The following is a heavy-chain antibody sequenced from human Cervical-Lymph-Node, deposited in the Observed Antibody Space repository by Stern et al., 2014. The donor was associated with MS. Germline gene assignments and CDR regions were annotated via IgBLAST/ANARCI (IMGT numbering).Heavy chain of an antibody. Sequence: VQLVESGGGLVQPGGSLRLSCAASGFTFSSYAMSWVRQAPGQGLEWGSAISGSGGSTYYADSVKGRFTISRDNSKNTLYLQMNSLRAEDTAVYYCAKAQYSGYDSPVFDYWGQGTLVTVSS. J-gene: IGHJ4*02. D-gene: IGHD5-12*01. CDR1: GFTFSSYA. CDR2: ISGSGGST. V-gene: IGHV3-23*04. CDR3: AKAQYSGYDSPVFDY.